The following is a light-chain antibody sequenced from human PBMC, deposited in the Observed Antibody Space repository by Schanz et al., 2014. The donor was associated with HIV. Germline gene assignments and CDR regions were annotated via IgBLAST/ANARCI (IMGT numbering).Light chain of an antibody. J-gene: IGKJ1*01. CDR3: HQGGTSRGT. CDR2: GAS. CDR1: QSLLYSSNNKNY. V-gene: IGKV4-1*01. Sequence: DIVMTQSPDSLAVSLGERATINCKSSQSLLYSSNNKNYLAWYQQKPGQPPKLLIYGASTRESGVPDRFSGSGSGTDFTLTISRLEPEDFAVYYCHQGGTSRGTFGQGTKVDIK.